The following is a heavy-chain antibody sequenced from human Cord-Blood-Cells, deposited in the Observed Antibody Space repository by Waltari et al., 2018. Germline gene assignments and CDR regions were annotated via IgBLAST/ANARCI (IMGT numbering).Heavy chain of an antibody. Sequence: QVQLVESGGGVVQPGRSLRLSCAASGFTLGRYVMTWVRQAPGKGLEWVAVISYDGSNKYYADSVKGRFTISRDNSKNTLYLQMNSLRAEDTTVYYCAKDRVGYFDYWGQGTLVTVSS. D-gene: IGHD1-26*01. V-gene: IGHV3-30*18. CDR2: ISYDGSNK. CDR3: AKDRVGYFDY. CDR1: GFTLGRYV. J-gene: IGHJ4*02.